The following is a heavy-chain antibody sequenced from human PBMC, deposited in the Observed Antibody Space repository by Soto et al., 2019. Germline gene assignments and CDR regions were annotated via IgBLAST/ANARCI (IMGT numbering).Heavy chain of an antibody. CDR1: GYTLTVLS. J-gene: IGHJ4*02. V-gene: IGHV1-24*01. D-gene: IGHD3-22*01. Sequence: QVQLVQSGAEVKKPGASVKVSCKVSGYTLTVLSMHWVRQAPGKGLEWMGGFDPEDGETIYAQKFQGRVTMTEDTSTDTAYMELSSLRSEDTAVYYCATRHPLYDSSAYHFDYWGQGTLVTVSS. CDR3: ATRHPLYDSSAYHFDY. CDR2: FDPEDGET.